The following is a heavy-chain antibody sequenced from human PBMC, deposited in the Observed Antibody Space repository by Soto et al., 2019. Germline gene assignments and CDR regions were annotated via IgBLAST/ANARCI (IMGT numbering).Heavy chain of an antibody. Sequence: PGGSLRLSCAASGFTVSNAWMSWVRQAPGKGLEWVGRIKSKTDGGKTEYDAPVKGRFTISRDDSKNTQYLQMNSLKTEDTAVYYCTRYSYGASEYWGQGT. CDR3: TRYSYGASEY. D-gene: IGHD5-18*01. CDR2: IKSKTDGGKT. V-gene: IGHV3-15*01. J-gene: IGHJ4*02. CDR1: GFTVSNAW.